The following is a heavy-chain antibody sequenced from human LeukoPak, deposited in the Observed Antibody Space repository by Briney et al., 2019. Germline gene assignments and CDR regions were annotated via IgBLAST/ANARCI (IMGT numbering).Heavy chain of an antibody. D-gene: IGHD3-10*02. J-gene: IGHJ4*02. V-gene: IGHV3-69-1*01. Sequence: SGGSLRLSCAASGFTFSNYAMNWVRQAPGKGLECVSSITSSNNIYYADSVKGRFTISRDNAQNSLYLQMNSLRAEDTAVYYCARMFGNSRSYWGQGTLVTVSS. CDR3: ARMFGNSRSY. CDR1: GFTFSNYA. CDR2: ITSSNNI.